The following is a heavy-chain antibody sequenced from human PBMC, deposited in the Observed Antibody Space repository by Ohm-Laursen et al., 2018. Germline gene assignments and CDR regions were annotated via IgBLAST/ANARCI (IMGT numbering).Heavy chain of an antibody. CDR3: ARGAVADAFDI. CDR1: GFTFSSYD. J-gene: IGHJ3*02. V-gene: IGHV3-13*01. Sequence: SLRLSCAASGFTFSSYDMHWVRQATGKGLEWVSAIGTAGDTYYPGSVKGRFTISRENAKNSLYLQMNSLRAGDTAVYYCARGAVADAFDIWGQGKMVTVSS. D-gene: IGHD6-19*01. CDR2: IGTAGDT.